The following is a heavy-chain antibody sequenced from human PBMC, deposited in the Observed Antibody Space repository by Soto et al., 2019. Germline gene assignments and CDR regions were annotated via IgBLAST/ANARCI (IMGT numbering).Heavy chain of an antibody. CDR3: SRQHPLDSSAWYN. D-gene: IGHD6-19*01. CDR1: GYSFINDW. J-gene: IGHJ4*02. CDR2: IYPGDSDT. V-gene: IGHV5-51*01. Sequence: GESLKISCKGSGYSFINDWIGCARQMPWKGLELMGIIYPGDSDTRYSPSFQGQVTISVDKSISSTYLHWSSLKASDTAMYYCSRQHPLDSSAWYNWGQGTLVTVSS.